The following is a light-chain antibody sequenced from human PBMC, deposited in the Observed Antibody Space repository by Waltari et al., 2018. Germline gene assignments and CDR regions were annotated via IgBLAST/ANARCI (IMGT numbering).Light chain of an antibody. CDR1: QSILYRSNNKKY. J-gene: IGKJ4*01. CDR2: WAS. CDR3: QQYYSTPFT. Sequence: DIVMTQSPDSLPVSLGERATINCKSIQSILYRSNNKKYLAWYQQKPGQSPKLLIYWASTRESGVPDRFSGSGSGTDFTLTISSLQTEDVAVYYCQQYYSTPFTFGGGTKVEIK. V-gene: IGKV4-1*01.